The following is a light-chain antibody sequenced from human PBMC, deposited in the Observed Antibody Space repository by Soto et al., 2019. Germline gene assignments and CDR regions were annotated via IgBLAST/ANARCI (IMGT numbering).Light chain of an antibody. Sequence: SYELTQPPSVSVAPGETARITCGGKNIGSESVHWYQQKPGQAPVLIIYYDSDRPSGIPERFSGSNSGSTATLTISRVEAGDEADYYCQVWDSGTDHVVFGGGTKLTVL. CDR2: YDS. J-gene: IGLJ2*01. CDR1: NIGSES. CDR3: QVWDSGTDHVV. V-gene: IGLV3-21*04.